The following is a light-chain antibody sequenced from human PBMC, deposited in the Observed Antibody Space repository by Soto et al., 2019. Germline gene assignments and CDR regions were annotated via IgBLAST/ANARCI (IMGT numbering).Light chain of an antibody. CDR3: TSYTXRNTYF. CDR2: EVN. CDR1: XXXVXGYNY. J-gene: IGLJ1*01. Sequence: QSALTQPASVSASPGQSIXXXXXXXXXXVXGYNYVSWYQQHPGKAPKLIIYEVNNRPSGVSNRFSGSKSGNTASLTISGLQPEDEADYYCTSYTXRNTYFFGSGTKVTVL. V-gene: IGLV2-14*01.